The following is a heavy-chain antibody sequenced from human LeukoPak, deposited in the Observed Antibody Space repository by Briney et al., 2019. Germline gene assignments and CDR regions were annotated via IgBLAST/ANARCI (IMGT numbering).Heavy chain of an antibody. V-gene: IGHV3-23*01. CDR2: ISGSGGST. D-gene: IGHD3-16*01. CDR3: AAGAFGGFDY. Sequence: GGSLRLSCAASGFTFSSYAMSWVRQAPGKGLEWVSVISGSGGSTYYADSVKGRFTISRNNAKNSLYLQMNSLRDEDTAVYYCAAGAFGGFDYWGQGTLVTVSS. CDR1: GFTFSSYA. J-gene: IGHJ4*02.